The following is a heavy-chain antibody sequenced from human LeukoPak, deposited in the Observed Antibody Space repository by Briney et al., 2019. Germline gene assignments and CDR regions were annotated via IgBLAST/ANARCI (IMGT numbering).Heavy chain of an antibody. Sequence: SETLSLTCTVSGGSISSYYWSWIRQPPGKGLEWIGYIYYSGSTNYNPSLKSRVTISVDTSKNQFSLKLSSATAADTAVYYCARGGSYHSIDYWGQGTLVTVSS. CDR3: ARGGSYHSIDY. J-gene: IGHJ4*02. D-gene: IGHD1-26*01. V-gene: IGHV4-59*01. CDR1: GGSISSYY. CDR2: IYYSGST.